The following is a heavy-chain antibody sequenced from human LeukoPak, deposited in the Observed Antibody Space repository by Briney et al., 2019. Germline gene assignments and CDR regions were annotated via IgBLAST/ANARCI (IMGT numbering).Heavy chain of an antibody. V-gene: IGHV1-18*01. Sequence: ASVKVSCKASGYTFTSYGISWVRQAPGQGLEWMGWISAYNGNTNYAQKLQGRVTMTTDTSTSTAYMELRSLRSDDTAVYYCARGGIPGGNYYREHFDYWGQGTLVTVSS. CDR2: ISAYNGNT. J-gene: IGHJ4*02. CDR1: GYTFTSYG. D-gene: IGHD1-26*01. CDR3: ARGGIPGGNYYREHFDY.